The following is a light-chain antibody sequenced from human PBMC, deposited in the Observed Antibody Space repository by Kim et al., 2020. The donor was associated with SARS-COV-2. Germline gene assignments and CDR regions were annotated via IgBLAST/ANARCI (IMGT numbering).Light chain of an antibody. CDR1: QSLLHSNGYNY. V-gene: IGKV2-28*01. Sequence: DIVMTQSPLSLPVTPGEPASISCRSSQSLLHSNGYNYLDWYLQKPGQSPQLLIYLASNRVSGVPDRFSGSGSGTDFTLKISRVEAEDVGIYYCMKALQTPPYTFGQGTKLEI. J-gene: IGKJ2*01. CDR3: MKALQTPPYT. CDR2: LAS.